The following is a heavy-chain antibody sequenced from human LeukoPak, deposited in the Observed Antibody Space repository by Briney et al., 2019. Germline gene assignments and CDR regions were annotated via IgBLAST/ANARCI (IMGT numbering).Heavy chain of an antibody. Sequence: GGSLRLSCAASGFSFSDYAMMWVRQAPGEGLEWVSAIGADGRGTDYADSVKGRFTISRDNSKNTVYLQMNSLRGEEAALYYCARRPGGTPDYWGLGTLVTVS. CDR2: IGADGRGT. V-gene: IGHV3-23*01. J-gene: IGHJ4*02. CDR1: GFSFSDYA. D-gene: IGHD1-26*01. CDR3: ARRPGGTPDY.